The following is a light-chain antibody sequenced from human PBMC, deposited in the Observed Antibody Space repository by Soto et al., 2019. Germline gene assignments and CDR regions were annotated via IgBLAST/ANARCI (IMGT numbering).Light chain of an antibody. Sequence: QSALTQPASVSGSPGQSITISCTGTSSDVGGYNYVSWYQQHPGKAPILMIYDVSNRPSGVSNRFSGSKSGNTASLTISGLQAEDEADYYCSSYTSSSTSYVFGTGTKLTVL. CDR3: SSYTSSSTSYV. V-gene: IGLV2-14*01. J-gene: IGLJ1*01. CDR2: DVS. CDR1: SSDVGGYNY.